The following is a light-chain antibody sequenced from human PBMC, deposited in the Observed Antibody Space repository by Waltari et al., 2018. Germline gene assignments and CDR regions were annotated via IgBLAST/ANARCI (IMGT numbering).Light chain of an antibody. CDR3: QTWGSGIQV. J-gene: IGLJ3*02. CDR1: SGHTSYA. V-gene: IGLV4-69*01. Sequence: QLVLTQSPSASASLGASVKLTCTLSSGHTSYAIAWHQQQPEKGPRYLMKVNSHGSHHKRDGIPDRFSGSSAGAERYPILSSLQSDDGADYYGQTWGSGIQVFGGGTKLTVL. CDR2: VNSHGSH.